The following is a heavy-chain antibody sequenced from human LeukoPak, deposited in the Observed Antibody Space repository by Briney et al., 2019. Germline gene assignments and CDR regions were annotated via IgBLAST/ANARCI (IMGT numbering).Heavy chain of an antibody. CDR3: AKGKESAVAGYYFDY. CDR1: GFTFDDYA. J-gene: IGHJ4*02. Sequence: GGSLRLSCAASGFTFDDYAMHWVRQAPGKGLEWVSGISWNSGSIGYADSVKGRFTISRDNAKNSLYLQMNSLRAEDMALYHCAKGKESAVAGYYFDYWGQGTLVTVSS. CDR2: ISWNSGSI. D-gene: IGHD6-19*01. V-gene: IGHV3-9*03.